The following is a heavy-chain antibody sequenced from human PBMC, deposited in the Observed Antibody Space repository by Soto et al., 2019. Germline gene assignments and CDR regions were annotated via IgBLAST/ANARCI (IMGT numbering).Heavy chain of an antibody. D-gene: IGHD3-22*01. CDR2: IKQDGSEK. CDR3: ARDWLAYYDSSGHASYYYGMDV. V-gene: IGHV3-7*01. CDR1: GFTFSSYW. J-gene: IGHJ6*02. Sequence: EVQLVESGGGLVQPGGALRLSCAASGFTFSSYWMTWVRQAPGQGLEWVANIKQDGSEKYYVDSVKGRFTISRDNAKNSLYLQMNSLRAEDTAVYYCARDWLAYYDSSGHASYYYGMDVWGQGTTVTVS.